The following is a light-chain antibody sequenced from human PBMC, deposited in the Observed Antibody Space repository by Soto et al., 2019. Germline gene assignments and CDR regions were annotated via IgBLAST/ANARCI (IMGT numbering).Light chain of an antibody. J-gene: IGLJ1*01. CDR2: EVT. Sequence: QSALTQPRSAAGSPGQSVTISCTGTSSDVGGYNYVSWYQQHPGKAPKLMIYEVTKRPSGVPDRFSGSKSGNTASLTVSGLQAEDEADYYCSSYAGSNHGVVFGTGTKVTVL. V-gene: IGLV2-8*01. CDR3: SSYAGSNHGVV. CDR1: SSDVGGYNY.